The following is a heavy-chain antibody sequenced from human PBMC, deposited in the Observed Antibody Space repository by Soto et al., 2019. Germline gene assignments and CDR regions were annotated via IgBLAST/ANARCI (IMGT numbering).Heavy chain of an antibody. CDR1: GGSISSSSYY. Sequence: QLQLQESGPGLVKPSETLSLTCTVSGGSISSSSYYWGWIRQPPGKGLEWIGSIYYSGSTYYNPSLKSRVTISVDTSKNQFSLKLSSVTAADTAVYYCARHRISQRITIFGVVTPKGYNWFDPWGQGTLVTVSS. CDR2: IYYSGST. J-gene: IGHJ5*02. CDR3: ARHRISQRITIFGVVTPKGYNWFDP. V-gene: IGHV4-39*01. D-gene: IGHD3-3*01.